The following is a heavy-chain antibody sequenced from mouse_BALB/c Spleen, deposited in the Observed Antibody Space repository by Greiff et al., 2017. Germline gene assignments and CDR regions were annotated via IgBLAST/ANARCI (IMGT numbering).Heavy chain of an antibody. CDR3: ARQEGTGAWFAY. J-gene: IGHJ3*01. V-gene: IGHV5-12-1*01. Sequence: EVKLVESGGGLVKPGGSLKLSCAASGFAFSSYDMSWVRQTPEKRLEWVAYISSGGGSTYYPDTVKGRFTISRDNAKNTLYLQMSSLKSEDTAMYYCARQEGTGAWFAYWGQGTLVTVSA. CDR1: GFAFSSYD. CDR2: ISSGGGST. D-gene: IGHD2-14*01.